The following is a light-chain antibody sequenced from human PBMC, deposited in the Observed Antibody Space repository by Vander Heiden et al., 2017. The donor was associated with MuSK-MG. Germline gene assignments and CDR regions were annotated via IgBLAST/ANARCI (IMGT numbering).Light chain of an antibody. CDR2: WAS. CDR3: QQHYNTPCS. Sequence: DIVMTQSPDPLPVSLGERATINCKSSQSVLYSSNNKNYLAWYQQKAGQPPKLLIYWASTRESGVPDRFSGSGSGTDFTLTISSLQAEDVAVYYCQQHYNTPCSFGQGTKLEIK. CDR1: QSVLYSSNNKNY. J-gene: IGKJ2*04. V-gene: IGKV4-1*01.